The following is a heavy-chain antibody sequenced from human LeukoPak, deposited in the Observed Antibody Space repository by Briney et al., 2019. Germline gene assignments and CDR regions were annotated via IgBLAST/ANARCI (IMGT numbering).Heavy chain of an antibody. CDR1: GLPFSSYS. Sequence: GGSLRLSCAASGLPFSSYSMNWVRQGPGQGLEWVSYISSSSDTTYYEDYVKGRFTVSRDNAKNSLYLQLNSLRDDDTAVYYCARIRYSTGMDVWGQGTTVTVSS. J-gene: IGHJ6*02. CDR3: ARIRYSTGMDV. CDR2: ISSSSDTT. D-gene: IGHD3-9*01. V-gene: IGHV3-48*02.